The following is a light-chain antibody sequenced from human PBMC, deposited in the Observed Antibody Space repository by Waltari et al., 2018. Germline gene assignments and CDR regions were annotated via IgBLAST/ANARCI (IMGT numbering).Light chain of an antibody. Sequence: EVVMTHSPATLSVSPGERATLSCRASQNLNRDLAWYQQRPGQAPRLLIYGASTRATDVPDRFSGSGSGTEFTLTVSSVQSEDFAVYYCQQYSYWPPNTFGQGTKLDIK. V-gene: IGKV3-15*01. CDR1: QNLNRD. J-gene: IGKJ2*01. CDR3: QQYSYWPPNT. CDR2: GAS.